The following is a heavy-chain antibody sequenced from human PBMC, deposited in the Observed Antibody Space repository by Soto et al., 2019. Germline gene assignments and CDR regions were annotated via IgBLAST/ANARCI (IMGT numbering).Heavy chain of an antibody. CDR3: ARVIYPYAA. CDR1: GGSFSGYY. D-gene: IGHD2-2*01. Sequence: SETLSLTCAVYGGSFSGYYLSWIRQPPGKGLEWIGEINHSGSTNYNPSLKSRVTISVDTSKNQFSLKLSSVTAADTAVYYCARVIYPYAAWGQGTLVTVSS. J-gene: IGHJ5*02. V-gene: IGHV4-34*01. CDR2: INHSGST.